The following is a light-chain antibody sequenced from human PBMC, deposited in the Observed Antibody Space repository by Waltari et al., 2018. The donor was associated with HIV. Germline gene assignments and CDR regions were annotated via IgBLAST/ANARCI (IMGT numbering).Light chain of an antibody. CDR1: SSDVGGYNY. V-gene: IGLV2-14*03. Sequence: QSALTQPASVSGSPGQSITISCTGTSSDVGGYNYVSWYQQHTGKAPKLMIYDVSNRPSECSKRFSGSKAGNTASLTSSGLQAEDEADYYCSSYTSSSTKVFGGGTKLTVL. CDR3: SSYTSSSTKV. CDR2: DVS. J-gene: IGLJ2*01.